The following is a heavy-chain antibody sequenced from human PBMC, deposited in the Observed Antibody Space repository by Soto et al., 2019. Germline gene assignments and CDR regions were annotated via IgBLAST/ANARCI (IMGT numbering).Heavy chain of an antibody. D-gene: IGHD6-13*01. V-gene: IGHV3-23*01. J-gene: IGHJ4*02. CDR1: GFTFSSYA. CDR3: AKGYSNSWYFFDY. CDR2: ISGSGGST. Sequence: EVQLLESGGGLVQPGGSLRLSCAASGFTFSSYAMSWVRQVPGKGLEWVSAISGSGGSTYYADSVKGRFTISRDNSKNTLYLQMNSLRAEDTAVYYCAKGYSNSWYFFDYWGQGTLVTVSS.